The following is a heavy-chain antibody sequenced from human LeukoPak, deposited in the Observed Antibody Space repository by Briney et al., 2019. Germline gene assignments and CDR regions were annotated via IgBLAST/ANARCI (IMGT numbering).Heavy chain of an antibody. J-gene: IGHJ4*02. CDR1: GFTFSSYS. Sequence: GGSLRLSCAASGFTFSSYSMNWVRQAPGKGLEWVSSISSTSSYIYYADSVKGRFTLSRDNSKNTLYLQMNSLRPDDTAVYYCASSANWGSHWGQGTLVTVSS. CDR2: ISSTSSYI. CDR3: ASSANWGSH. D-gene: IGHD7-27*01. V-gene: IGHV3-21*01.